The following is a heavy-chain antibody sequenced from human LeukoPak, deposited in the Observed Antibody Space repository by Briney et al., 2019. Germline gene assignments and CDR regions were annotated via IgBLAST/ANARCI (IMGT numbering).Heavy chain of an antibody. V-gene: IGHV3-53*01. J-gene: IGHJ4*02. Sequence: GGSLRLSCAASGFTVSSNYMSWVRQAPGKGLEWVSVIYSGGSTYYADSVKGRFTISRDNSKNTLYLQMNSLRAEDTAVYYCARASAYYYDSSGNLDYWGQGTLVTVSS. CDR1: GFTVSSNY. CDR2: IYSGGST. D-gene: IGHD3-22*01. CDR3: ARASAYYYDSSGNLDY.